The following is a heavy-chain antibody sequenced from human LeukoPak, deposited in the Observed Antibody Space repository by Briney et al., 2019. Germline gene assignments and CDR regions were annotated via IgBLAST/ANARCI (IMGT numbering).Heavy chain of an antibody. CDR2: INPNSGGT. D-gene: IGHD1-7*01. V-gene: IGHV1-2*02. Sequence: ASVKVSCTASGYTLTGYYMDCVRQAPGQGLEWMGWINPNSGGTNYAQTFQDRVTMTSDTSIPTAYIELSRLRSDDPAVYYCAIVRDWNYVPSVPWGQGTLVTVSS. CDR1: GYTLTGYY. J-gene: IGHJ5*02. CDR3: AIVRDWNYVPSVP.